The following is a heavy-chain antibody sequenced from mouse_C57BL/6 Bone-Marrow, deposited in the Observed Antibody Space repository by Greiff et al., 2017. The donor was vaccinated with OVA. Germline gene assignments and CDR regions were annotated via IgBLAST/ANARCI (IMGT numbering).Heavy chain of an antibody. CDR1: GYAFTSSW. V-gene: IGHV1-82*01. CDR2: IYPGDGDT. D-gene: IGHD2-3*01. CDR3: ARQKDGYYASYVYY. J-gene: IGHJ2*01. Sequence: VQLQQSGPELVKPGASVKISCKASGYAFTSSWMNWVKQRPGKGLEWIGRIYPGDGDTNYNGKFKGKATLTADNSSSTAYMQLSSLTYEDSAVYYCARQKDGYYASYVYYWGQGTALTVSS.